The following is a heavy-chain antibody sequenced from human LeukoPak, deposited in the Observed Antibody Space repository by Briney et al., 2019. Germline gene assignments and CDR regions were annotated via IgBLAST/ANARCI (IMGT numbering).Heavy chain of an antibody. Sequence: GASVKVSCKASGGTFSSYAISWVRQVPGQGLEWMGRIIPILGIANYAQKFQGRVTITADKSTSTAYMELSSLRSEDTAVYYCARAPGWLSYWGQGTLVTVSS. CDR3: ARAPGWLSY. J-gene: IGHJ4*02. V-gene: IGHV1-69*04. CDR1: GGTFSSYA. CDR2: IIPILGIA. D-gene: IGHD5-12*01.